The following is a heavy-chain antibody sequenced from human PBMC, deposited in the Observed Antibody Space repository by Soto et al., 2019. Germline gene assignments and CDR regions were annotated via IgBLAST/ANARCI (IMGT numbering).Heavy chain of an antibody. D-gene: IGHD3-9*01. CDR3: ARDRPNYDILTGYYYDAFDI. Sequence: ASVKVSCKASGYTFTSYGISWVRQAPGQGLEWMGWISAYNGNTNYAQKLQGRVTMTTDTSTGTAYMELRSLRSDDTAVYYCARDRPNYDILTGYYYDAFDIWGQGTMVTVS. CDR2: ISAYNGNT. CDR1: GYTFTSYG. V-gene: IGHV1-18*01. J-gene: IGHJ3*02.